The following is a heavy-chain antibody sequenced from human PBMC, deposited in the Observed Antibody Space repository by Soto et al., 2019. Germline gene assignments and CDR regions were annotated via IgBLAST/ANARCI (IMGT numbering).Heavy chain of an antibody. Sequence: GGSLRLSCVASGFTVSRNYMSWVRQAPGKGLEWVSGIYSDGTTDYAGSVKGRFTISRDNSKNTLYLQVNSLRAEDTAVYYCARDPLAITYSAYGMDVWGQGTTVTVSS. D-gene: IGHD1-20*01. J-gene: IGHJ6*02. CDR3: ARDPLAITYSAYGMDV. V-gene: IGHV3-66*01. CDR1: GFTVSRNY. CDR2: IYSDGTT.